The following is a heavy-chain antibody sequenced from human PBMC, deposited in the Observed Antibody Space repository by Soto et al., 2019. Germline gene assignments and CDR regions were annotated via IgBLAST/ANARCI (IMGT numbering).Heavy chain of an antibody. J-gene: IGHJ6*02. CDR3: ARDAYGMDV. CDR2: ISYDGSSK. V-gene: IGHV3-30-3*01. CDR1: GITFSNYA. Sequence: QEQLVESGGGVVQPGRSLRLSCATSGITFSNYAMHWVRQAPGKGLEWVTVISYDGSSKYYADSVKGRFTISRDNSTNTLYLQMNSLRAEDTAVYYCARDAYGMDVWGQGTTVTVSS.